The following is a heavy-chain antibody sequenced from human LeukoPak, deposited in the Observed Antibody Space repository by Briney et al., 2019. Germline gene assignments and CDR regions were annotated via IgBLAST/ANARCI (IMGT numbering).Heavy chain of an antibody. CDR1: GLTFSSYW. J-gene: IGHJ4*02. CDR2: INQDGNRE. V-gene: IGHV3-7*01. CDR3: ASTFPYCGDGTCAS. Sequence: PVGPLRLSCAASGLTFSSYWRTWVRQAPGKGLRWVADINQDGNRENYVDSVKGRFSISRDNAKNSLFLQMHSLRAEDTAVYYCASTFPYCGDGTCASGGQGTLVTVSS. D-gene: IGHD2-15*01.